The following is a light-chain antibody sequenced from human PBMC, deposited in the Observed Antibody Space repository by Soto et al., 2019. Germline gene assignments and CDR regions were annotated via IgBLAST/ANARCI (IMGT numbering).Light chain of an antibody. Sequence: QMSPAPSALGALLGNKVNMTCPCSQGISSWLAWYQQKPGKAPKLLIYDASSLESGVPSRFSGSGSGTEFTLTIRSLQPDDFATYYCQQYNSYSRITFGRGKRREIK. CDR1: QGISSW. CDR3: QQYNSYSRIT. V-gene: IGKV1-5*01. CDR2: DAS. J-gene: IGKJ5*01.